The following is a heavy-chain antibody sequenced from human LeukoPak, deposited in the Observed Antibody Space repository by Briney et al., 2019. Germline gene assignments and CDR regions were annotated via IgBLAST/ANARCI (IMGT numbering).Heavy chain of an antibody. Sequence: ASVKVSCKASGYTFTGYYMHWVRQAPGQGLEWMGWINPNSGGTNYAQKFQGRVTMTEDTSTDTAYMELSSLRSEDTAVYYCATFITTVTTLAFQNWFDPWGQGTLVTVSS. CDR2: INPNSGGT. CDR3: ATFITTVTTLAFQNWFDP. D-gene: IGHD4-17*01. CDR1: GYTFTGYY. V-gene: IGHV1-2*02. J-gene: IGHJ5*02.